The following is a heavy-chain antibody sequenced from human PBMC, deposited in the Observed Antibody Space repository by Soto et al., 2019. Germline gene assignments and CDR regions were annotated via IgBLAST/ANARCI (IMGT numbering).Heavy chain of an antibody. V-gene: IGHV4-4*07. CDR2: IYTSGST. D-gene: IGHD1-26*01. CDR3: ARDGADSRSYHDAFDI. Sequence: SETLSLTCTVSGGSISSYYWSWIRQPAGKGLEWIGRIYTSGSTNYNPSLKSRVTMSVDTSKSQFSLKLSSVTAADTAVYYCARDGADSRSYHDAFDIWGQGTMVTVSS. J-gene: IGHJ3*02. CDR1: GGSISSYY.